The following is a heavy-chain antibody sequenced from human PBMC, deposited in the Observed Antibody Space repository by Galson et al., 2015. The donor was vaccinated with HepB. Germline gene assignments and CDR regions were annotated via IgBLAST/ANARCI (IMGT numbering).Heavy chain of an antibody. CDR2: ISAYNGNT. J-gene: IGHJ5*02. V-gene: IGHV1-18*01. CDR3: ASTDIAARFNWFDP. CDR1: GYTFTSYG. Sequence: SVKVSCKASGYTFTSYGISWVRQAPGQGLEWMGWISAYNGNTNYAQKLQGRVTMTTDTSTSTAYMELRSLRSDDTAVYYCASTDIAARFNWFDPWGQGTLVTVSS. D-gene: IGHD6-6*01.